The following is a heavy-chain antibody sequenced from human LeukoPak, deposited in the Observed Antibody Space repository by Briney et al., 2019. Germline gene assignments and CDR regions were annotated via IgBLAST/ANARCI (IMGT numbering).Heavy chain of an antibody. CDR2: IKEDGSEK. CDR3: ARDKIVGATNFDS. J-gene: IGHJ4*02. CDR1: GFTLSCSW. Sequence: GGSLRLSCVGSGFTLSCSWMTWVRQAPGKGLEWVANIKEDGSEKYYVDSVEGRFTISRDNAKNSLYLEMNSLRDEDTAVYYCARDKIVGATNFDSWGQGTLVTVSS. D-gene: IGHD1-26*01. V-gene: IGHV3-7*01.